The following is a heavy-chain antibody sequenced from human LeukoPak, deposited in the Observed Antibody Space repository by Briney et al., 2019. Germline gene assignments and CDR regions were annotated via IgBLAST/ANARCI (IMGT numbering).Heavy chain of an antibody. CDR1: GFTFSSYA. CDR3: AKDVGKWESLHFFDY. D-gene: IGHD1-26*01. CDR2: ISYDGSNK. V-gene: IGHV3-30*04. J-gene: IGHJ4*02. Sequence: GRSLRLSCAASGFTFSSYAMHWVRQAPGKGLEWVALISYDGSNKYYADSVTGRFTISRDNSRNTLYLQMNSLRGDDTAVYYCAKDVGKWESLHFFDYWGQGTLVTVSS.